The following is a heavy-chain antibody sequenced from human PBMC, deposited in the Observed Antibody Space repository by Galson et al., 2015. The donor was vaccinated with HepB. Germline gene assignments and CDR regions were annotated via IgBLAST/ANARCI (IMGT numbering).Heavy chain of an antibody. CDR2: ISSSNNYI. CDR1: GFTFSSYS. J-gene: IGHJ4*02. V-gene: IGHV3-21*01. CDR3: AGRTRAPYQLLN. D-gene: IGHD2-2*01. Sequence: SLRLSCAASGFTFSSYSMNWVRQAPGKGLEWVSSISSSNNYIYYADSVKGRFTISRDNAKNSLYLQMNSLRAEDTAVYYCAGRTRAPYQLLNWGQGTLVTVPS.